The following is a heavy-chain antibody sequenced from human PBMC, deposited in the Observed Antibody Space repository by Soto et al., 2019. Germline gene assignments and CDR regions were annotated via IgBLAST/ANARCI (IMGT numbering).Heavy chain of an antibody. J-gene: IGHJ5*02. CDR3: AQSHRGTWFDT. V-gene: IGHV2-5*02. CDR2: IYWDDAK. Sequence: PAQTLPVAIIFSGFSLSTSGVGVGWIPQPPGKALEWLALIYWDDAKRYSPSLKSRLTITNDTSKNQVVLTMTNMHPVDTATYDCAQSHRGTWFDTCSQGSVVTVS. CDR1: GFSLSTSGVG.